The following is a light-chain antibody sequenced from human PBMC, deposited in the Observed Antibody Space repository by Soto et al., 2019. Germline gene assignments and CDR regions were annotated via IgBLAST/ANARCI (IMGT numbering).Light chain of an antibody. CDR1: SSDIGSYDL. CDR3: CSFADFTYV. V-gene: IGLV2-23*02. Sequence: QSALTQPASVSGSPGQSITISCTGTSSDIGSYDLVSWCQQHPGTAPKLIIYEVTKRPSGVSTRFSGSKSGNTASLTISGLQAVDEADYYCCSFADFTYVFGTGTKLTVL. J-gene: IGLJ1*01. CDR2: EVT.